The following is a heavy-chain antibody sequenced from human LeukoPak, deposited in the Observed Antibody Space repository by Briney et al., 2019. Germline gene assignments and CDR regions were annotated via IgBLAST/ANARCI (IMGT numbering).Heavy chain of an antibody. J-gene: IGHJ4*02. CDR2: IWYDGSNK. V-gene: IGHV3-33*01. CDR3: ARNPSDSSGYPAL. Sequence: HPGGSLRLSCAASGFTFSSYGMHWVRQAPGKGPEWVAVIWYDGSNKYYADSVKGRFTISRDNSKNTLYLQMNSLRAEDTAVYYCARNPSDSSGYPALWGQGTLVTVSS. D-gene: IGHD3-22*01. CDR1: GFTFSSYG.